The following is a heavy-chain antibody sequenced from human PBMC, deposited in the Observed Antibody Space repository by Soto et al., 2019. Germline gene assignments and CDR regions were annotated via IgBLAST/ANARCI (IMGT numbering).Heavy chain of an antibody. CDR1: GFTFSSYS. CDR2: ISSSSSTI. J-gene: IGHJ6*02. D-gene: IGHD2-21*02. V-gene: IGHV3-48*02. CDR3: ARGWGGDHFKALRVTSGRYYYYGMDV. Sequence: PGGSLRLSCAASGFTFSSYSMNWVRQAPGKGLEWVSYISSSSSTIYYADSVKGRFTISRDNAKNSLYLQMNSLRDEDTAVYYCARGWGGDHFKALRVTSGRYYYYGMDVWGQGTTVTVSS.